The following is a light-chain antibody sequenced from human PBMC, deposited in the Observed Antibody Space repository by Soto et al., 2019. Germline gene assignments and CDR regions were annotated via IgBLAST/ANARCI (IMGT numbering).Light chain of an antibody. CDR1: QSISRW. J-gene: IGKJ5*01. Sequence: IQMTQSPSTLSTSVGHRVTIPCRASQSISRWLAWYQQKPGRAPKLLIYDAYNLEAGVPSRLRVSRSGTDFTFTISRLQHEEIATYYCQQYESLPTFGPGTRVEIK. CDR2: DAY. V-gene: IGKV1-5*01. CDR3: QQYESLPT.